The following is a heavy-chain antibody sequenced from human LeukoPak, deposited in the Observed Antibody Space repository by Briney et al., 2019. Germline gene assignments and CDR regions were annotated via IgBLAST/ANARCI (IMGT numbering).Heavy chain of an antibody. J-gene: IGHJ3*01. CDR1: GFTFSNYW. CDR3: ARDFLHLGG. CDR2: IKTDGSST. V-gene: IGHV3-74*01. D-gene: IGHD3-16*01. Sequence: TGESLRLSCAASGFTFSNYWMHWVRQAPGKGLVWVSRIKTDGSSTSYVDSVKGRLTISRDNAKNTLYLQMNSLRAEETAVYYCARDFLHLGGWDRGTMVTVSS.